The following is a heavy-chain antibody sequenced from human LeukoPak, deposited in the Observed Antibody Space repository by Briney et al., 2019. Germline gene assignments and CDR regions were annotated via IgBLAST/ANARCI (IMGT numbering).Heavy chain of an antibody. CDR2: ISSSISTI. V-gene: IGHV3-48*01. Sequence: GGSLRLSCAASGFTFSSYSMNWVRQAPGKGLEWVSYISSSISTIYYADSVKGRFTISRDNAKNSLYLQMNSLRAEDTAVYYCARLIVVVPAATFDYWGQGTLVTVSS. J-gene: IGHJ4*02. CDR3: ARLIVVVPAATFDY. D-gene: IGHD2-2*01. CDR1: GFTFSSYS.